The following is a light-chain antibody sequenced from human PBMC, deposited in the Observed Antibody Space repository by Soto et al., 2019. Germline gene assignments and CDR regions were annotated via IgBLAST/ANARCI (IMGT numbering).Light chain of an antibody. CDR2: GAS. Sequence: ETVLTQSPGTLSLSPGERATLSCRASQRVTSNYLAWYQQKPGQAPRLLIFGASIRDTGIPDRFRGSGSGTDFTLTISRLEPEDFAVYYCHQYGSSPGTFGQGTKVDIK. J-gene: IGKJ1*01. V-gene: IGKV3-20*01. CDR3: HQYGSSPGT. CDR1: QRVTSNY.